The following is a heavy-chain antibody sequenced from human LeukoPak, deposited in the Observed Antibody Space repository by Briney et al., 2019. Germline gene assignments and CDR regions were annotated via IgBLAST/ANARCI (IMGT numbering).Heavy chain of an antibody. CDR2: ISAYNGNT. CDR1: GYTFTSYG. CDR3: ARGGYDFWSGYWRGGGNGMDV. Sequence: PGASVKVSCKASGYTFTSYGISWVRQAPGQGLEWMGWISAYNGNTNYAQKLQGRVTMTTDTSTSTAYMELRSLRSDDTAVYYCARGGYDFWSGYWRGGGNGMDVWGQGTTVTVSS. V-gene: IGHV1-18*01. J-gene: IGHJ6*02. D-gene: IGHD3-3*01.